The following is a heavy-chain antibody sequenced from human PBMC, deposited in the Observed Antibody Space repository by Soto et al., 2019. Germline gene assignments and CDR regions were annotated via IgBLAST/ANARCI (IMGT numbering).Heavy chain of an antibody. V-gene: IGHV4-39*01. CDR1: GGSISSSSYY. D-gene: IGHD3-10*01. CDR3: ASLITMVLGVNDEFDY. Sequence: SETLSLTCTVSGGSISSSSYYWGWIRQPPGKGLEWIGSIYYSGSTYYNPSLKSRVTISVDTSKNQFSLKLSSVTAADTAVYYCASLITMVLGVNDEFDYWGQGTLVTVSS. CDR2: IYYSGST. J-gene: IGHJ4*02.